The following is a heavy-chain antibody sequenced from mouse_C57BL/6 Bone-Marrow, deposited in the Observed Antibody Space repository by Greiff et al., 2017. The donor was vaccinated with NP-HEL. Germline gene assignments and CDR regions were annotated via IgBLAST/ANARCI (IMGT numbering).Heavy chain of an antibody. J-gene: IGHJ1*03. CDR2: IWSDGST. Sequence: VMLVESGPGLVAPSQSLSITCTVSGFSLTSYGVHWVRQPPGKGLEWLVVIWSDGSTTYNSAPKSRLSISKDNSKSQVFLKMNSLQTDDTAMYYCARHGGNHWYFDVWGTGTTVTVSS. CDR1: GFSLTSYG. D-gene: IGHD2-1*01. CDR3: ARHGGNHWYFDV. V-gene: IGHV2-6-1*01.